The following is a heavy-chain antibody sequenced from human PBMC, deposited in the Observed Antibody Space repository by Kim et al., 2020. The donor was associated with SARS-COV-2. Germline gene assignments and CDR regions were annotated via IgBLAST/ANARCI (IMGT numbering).Heavy chain of an antibody. Sequence: DGNNKYYADSVNGRFTISRDNSKNRLYLQMNSLRAEDTAVYYCAKGIPDYWGQGTLVTVSS. CDR2: DGNNK. V-gene: IGHV3-33*06. J-gene: IGHJ4*02. CDR3: AKGIPDY. D-gene: IGHD2-2*02.